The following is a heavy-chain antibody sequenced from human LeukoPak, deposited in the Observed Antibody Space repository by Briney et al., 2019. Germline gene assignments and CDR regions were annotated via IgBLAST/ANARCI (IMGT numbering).Heavy chain of an antibody. Sequence: SETLSLTCTVSGGSISSSSYYWGWIRQPPGKGLEWIGSIYYSGSTYYNPSPKSRVTISVDTSKNQFSLKLSSVTAADTAVYYCASYSSSSFDYWGQGTPVTVSS. CDR2: IYYSGST. D-gene: IGHD6-6*01. V-gene: IGHV4-39*01. CDR3: ASYSSSSFDY. CDR1: GGSISSSSYY. J-gene: IGHJ4*02.